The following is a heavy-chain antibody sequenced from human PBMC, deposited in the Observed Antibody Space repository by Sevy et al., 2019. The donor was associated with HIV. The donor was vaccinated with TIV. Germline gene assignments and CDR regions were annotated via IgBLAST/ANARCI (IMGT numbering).Heavy chain of an antibody. J-gene: IGHJ6*02. D-gene: IGHD6-19*01. Sequence: GGSLRLSCAASGFTFSTYSMHWVRQAPGKGLEWVALIWFDGSNKYYADSVKGRFTISRENSKNTLYLQMNSLRAEDTAVYYCARAVADSNYYYGLDVWGQGTRVTVS. CDR3: ARAVADSNYYYGLDV. CDR2: IWFDGSNK. CDR1: GFTFSTYS. V-gene: IGHV3-33*01.